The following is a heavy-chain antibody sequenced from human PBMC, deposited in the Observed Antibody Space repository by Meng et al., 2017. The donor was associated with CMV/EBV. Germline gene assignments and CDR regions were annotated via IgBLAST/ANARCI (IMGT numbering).Heavy chain of an antibody. V-gene: IGHV3-53*05. CDR1: GFTVSSNY. D-gene: IGHD5-18*01. Sequence: GESLKISCAASGFTVSSNYMSWVRQAPGKGLEWVSVIYSGGSTYYADSVKGRFTISRDNSKNTLYPQMNSLRAEDTAVYYCARDAGYSGKYYYGMDVWGQGTTVTVSS. J-gene: IGHJ6*02. CDR3: ARDAGYSGKYYYGMDV. CDR2: IYSGGST.